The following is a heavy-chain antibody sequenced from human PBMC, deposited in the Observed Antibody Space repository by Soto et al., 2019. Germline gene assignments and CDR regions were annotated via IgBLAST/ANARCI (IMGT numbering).Heavy chain of an antibody. CDR2: IYHSGTT. V-gene: IGHV4-4*02. CDR3: AREDYYGMDV. Sequence: SETLSLTCAVSGGSISSSDRWGWVRQPPGKGLEWIGEIYHSGTTNYNPSLKSRVTILVDKSKNQFSLKLSSVTAADTAVYYWAREDYYGMDVWGQGTTVTVSS. J-gene: IGHJ6*02. CDR1: GGSISSSDR.